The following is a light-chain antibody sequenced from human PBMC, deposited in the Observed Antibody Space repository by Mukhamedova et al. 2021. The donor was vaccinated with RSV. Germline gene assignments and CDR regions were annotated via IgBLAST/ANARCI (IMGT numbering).Light chain of an antibody. CDR3: QQYGSSPCS. CDR1: QSVRSSY. CDR2: GAS. Sequence: CRASQSVRSSYLAWYQQKPGQAPRLLIYGASSRATGIPDRFSGSGSGTDFTLTISRLEPEDFAVYYCQQYGSSPCSFGQGTKLE. V-gene: IGKV3-20*01. J-gene: IGKJ2*04.